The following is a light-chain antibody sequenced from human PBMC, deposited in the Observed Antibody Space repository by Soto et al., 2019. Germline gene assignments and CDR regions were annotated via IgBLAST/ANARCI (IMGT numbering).Light chain of an antibody. CDR3: QQRHMWPIT. J-gene: IGKJ5*01. V-gene: IGKV3-11*01. CDR2: DAF. Sequence: EIVLTQSPATLSLSPGDRATLSCRASQSVSTYLAWYQQQPGQAPRLLIYDAFNRATGIPARFSGSGSGTDFTLTISSLEPEDFAVYYCQQRHMWPITFGQGTRLEIK. CDR1: QSVSTY.